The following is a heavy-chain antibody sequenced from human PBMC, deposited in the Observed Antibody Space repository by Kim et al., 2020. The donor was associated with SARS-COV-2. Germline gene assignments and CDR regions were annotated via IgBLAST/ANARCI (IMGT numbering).Heavy chain of an antibody. CDR1: GGSISSYY. J-gene: IGHJ6*02. Sequence: SETLSLTCTVSGGSISSYYWSWIRQPPGKGLEWIGYIYYSGSTNYNPSLKSRVTISVDTSKNQFSLKLSSVTAADTAVYYCARDLRFSGMDVWGQGTTVTVSS. CDR2: IYYSGST. D-gene: IGHD3-3*01. CDR3: ARDLRFSGMDV. V-gene: IGHV4-59*01.